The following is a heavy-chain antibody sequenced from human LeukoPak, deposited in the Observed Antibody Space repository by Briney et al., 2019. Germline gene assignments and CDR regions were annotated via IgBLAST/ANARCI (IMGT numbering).Heavy chain of an antibody. D-gene: IGHD6-6*01. V-gene: IGHV1-46*01. CDR1: GYTFSNYF. Sequence: GASVKVSCKASGYTFSNYFMHWVRQAPGQGLEWMGIINPSGVTTSYAQKFQGRVTMTRDMSTTTVYMELTSLRSEDTAVYYCARDSSSSPFDYWGQGTLVTVSS. J-gene: IGHJ4*02. CDR2: INPSGVTT. CDR3: ARDSSSSPFDY.